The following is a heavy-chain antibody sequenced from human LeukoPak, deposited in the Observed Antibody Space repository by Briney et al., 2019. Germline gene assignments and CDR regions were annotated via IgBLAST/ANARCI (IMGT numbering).Heavy chain of an antibody. CDR1: GGSISSYY. J-gene: IGHJ4*02. V-gene: IGHV4-59*08. CDR3: ATSGWYLLPGVY. Sequence: PSETLSLTCTVSGGSISSYYWSWIRQPPGKGLEWIGYIYYSGSTNYNPSLESRVTISVDTPKNQFSLKLSSVTAADTAVYYCATSGWYLLPGVYWGQGTLVTVSS. CDR2: IYYSGST. D-gene: IGHD6-19*01.